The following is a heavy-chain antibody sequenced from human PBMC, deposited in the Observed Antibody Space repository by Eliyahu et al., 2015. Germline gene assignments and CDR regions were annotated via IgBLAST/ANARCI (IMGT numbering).Heavy chain of an antibody. J-gene: IGHJ6*02. V-gene: IGHV4-34*01. CDR3: ARQILPGYSYGYRGGYYYYGMDV. CDR1: GGSFSGYY. D-gene: IGHD5-18*01. Sequence: QVQLQQWGAGLLKPSETLSLTCAVYGGSFSGYYWNWIRQPPGKGREWIGEINHSGSTNYNPSLKSRVTISVDTSKNQFSLKLSSVTAADTAVYYCARQILPGYSYGYRGGYYYYGMDVWGQGTTVTVSS. CDR2: INHSGST.